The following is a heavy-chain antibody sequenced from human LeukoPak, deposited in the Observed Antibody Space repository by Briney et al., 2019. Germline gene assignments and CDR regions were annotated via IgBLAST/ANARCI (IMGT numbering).Heavy chain of an antibody. D-gene: IGHD3-3*01. CDR3: AKGDYDFWSGYDPFDY. Sequence: PGGSLRLSCAASGFIFSNYAMSWVRQAPGKGLEWVSGISGNGGSTSYADSVKGRFTISRDNSKNTLYVQMNSLRAGDTAVYYCAKGDYDFWSGYDPFDYWGQGTQVTVSS. CDR1: GFIFSNYA. V-gene: IGHV3-23*01. CDR2: ISGNGGST. J-gene: IGHJ4*02.